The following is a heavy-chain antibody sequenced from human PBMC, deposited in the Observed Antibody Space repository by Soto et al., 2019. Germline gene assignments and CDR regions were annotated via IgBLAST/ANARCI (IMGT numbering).Heavy chain of an antibody. Sequence: QLQLQESGPGLVKPSETLSLTCTVSGDSISSNTYYWGWIRQPPGKGLEWIGTIYYRGRTYYNPSLRSRVAISVNTPKNQFYQKLISVTAPDTAVDYCARRDNWSDSHFDYWGRGTLVTVPS. J-gene: IGHJ4*02. CDR1: GDSISSNTYY. CDR3: ARRDNWSDSHFDY. D-gene: IGHD1-1*01. CDR2: IYYRGRT. V-gene: IGHV4-39*01.